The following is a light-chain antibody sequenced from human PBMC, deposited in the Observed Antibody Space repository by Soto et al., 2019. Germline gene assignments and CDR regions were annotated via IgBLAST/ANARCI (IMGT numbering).Light chain of an antibody. Sequence: QSVLTQPPSASGPPGQTVTISCSGSNSNIGGNPVSWYQVLPGAAPKLLIYNNDQRPSGVPDRLSGSKSGTSASLAISGLQSDDEADYFCASWDDRLNGRLFGGGTKVTVL. CDR1: NSNIGGNP. CDR2: NND. CDR3: ASWDDRLNGRL. V-gene: IGLV1-44*01. J-gene: IGLJ3*02.